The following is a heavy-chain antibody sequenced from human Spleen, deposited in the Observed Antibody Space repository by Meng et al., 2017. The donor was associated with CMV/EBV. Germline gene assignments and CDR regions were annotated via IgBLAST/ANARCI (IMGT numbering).Heavy chain of an antibody. D-gene: IGHD2-2*01. V-gene: IGHV3-74*03. CDR3: ARGYCSSTTNCYGMDV. CDR2: INSDGSSI. Sequence: GSLRLSCAASGFTFSRYWMHWVRQAPGKGLVWVSRINSDGSSITYADSVKGRFTISRDNAKNTLYLQMNSVRAEDTAVYYCARGYCSSTTNCYGMDVWGQGTTVTVSS. J-gene: IGHJ6*02. CDR1: GFTFSRYW.